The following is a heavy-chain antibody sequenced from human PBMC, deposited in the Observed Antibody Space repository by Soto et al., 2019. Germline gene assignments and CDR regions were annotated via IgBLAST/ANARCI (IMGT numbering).Heavy chain of an antibody. CDR3: ARGTLV. CDR2: VSYTGNT. J-gene: IGHJ4*02. D-gene: IGHD2-2*01. CDR1: GGTIGSGGYW. V-gene: IGHV4-31*03. Sequence: QVQLQESGPGLIQPSQTLSLTCTVSGGTIGSGGYWWSWIRQHPGRGLEWIGFVSYTGNTQYNPSLKSRVNISVDTSTKQFSLKLSSVTAADTAVHYCARGTLVWGQGTLVTVSS.